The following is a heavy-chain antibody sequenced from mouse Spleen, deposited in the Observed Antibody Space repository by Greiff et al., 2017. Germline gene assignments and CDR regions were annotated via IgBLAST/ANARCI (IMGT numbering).Heavy chain of an antibody. CDR2: IDPSDSYT. J-gene: IGHJ2*01. V-gene: IGHV1-69*01. CDR1: GYTFTSYW. D-gene: IGHD4-1*01. CDR3: ARVVDWDPFDY. Sequence: VQLQQSGAELVMPGASVKLSCKASGYTFTSYWMHWVKQRPGQGLEWIGEIDPSDSYTNYNQKFKGKATLTVDKSSSTAYMQLSSLTSEDSAVYYCARVVDWDPFDYWGQGTTLTVSS.